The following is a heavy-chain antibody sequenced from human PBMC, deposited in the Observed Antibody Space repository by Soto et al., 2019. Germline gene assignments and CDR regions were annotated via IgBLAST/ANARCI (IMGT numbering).Heavy chain of an antibody. D-gene: IGHD3-3*01. V-gene: IGHV3-23*01. CDR1: GFTFSSYA. CDR3: AKLNHDFWSGTDDY. CDR2: ISGSGGST. J-gene: IGHJ4*02. Sequence: GGSLRLSCAASGFTFSSYAMSWVRQAPGKGLEWVSAISGSGGSTYYADSVKGRFTISRDNSKNTLYLQMNSLRAEDTAVYYCAKLNHDFWSGTDDYWGQGTLVTVSS.